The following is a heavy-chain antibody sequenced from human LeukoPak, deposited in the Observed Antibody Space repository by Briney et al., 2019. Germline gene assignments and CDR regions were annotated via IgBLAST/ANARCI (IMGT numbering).Heavy chain of an antibody. CDR2: IIPIFGTA. Sequence: VKVSCKASGGTFSSYAISWVRQAPGQGLEWMGGIIPIFGTANYAQKLQGRVTMTTDTSTSTAYMELRSLRSDDTAVYYCARVIPILAANFDYWGQGTLVTVSS. CDR1: GGTFSSYA. CDR3: ARVIPILAANFDY. D-gene: IGHD6-13*01. J-gene: IGHJ4*02. V-gene: IGHV1-69*05.